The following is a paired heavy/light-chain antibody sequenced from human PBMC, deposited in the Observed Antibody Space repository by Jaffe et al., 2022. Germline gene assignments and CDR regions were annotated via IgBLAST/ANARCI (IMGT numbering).Light chain of an antibody. J-gene: IGKJ1*01. V-gene: IGKV2-24*01. CDR1: QSLVHSDGNTY. Sequence: DIVMTQTPLSSPVTLGQPASISCRSSQSLVHSDGNTYLSWLQQRPGQPPRLLIYKISNRFSGVPDRFSGSGAGTDFTLKISRVEAEDVGVYYCMQGTQFPRTFGQGTKVEIK. CDR3: MQGTQFPRT. CDR2: KIS.
Heavy chain of an antibody. J-gene: IGHJ4*02. V-gene: IGHV3-23*01. Sequence: EVQLLESGGGLVQPGGSLRLSCAASGFTFSTYAMSWVRQAPGKGLEWVSAISASGGSTYYADSVKGRFTISRDNSKNTLYLQMNSLRAEDTAVYYCAKDGFQQQLARGYFDFWGQGTLVTVSS. CDR3: AKDGFQQQLARGYFDF. D-gene: IGHD6-13*01. CDR2: ISASGGST. CDR1: GFTFSTYA.